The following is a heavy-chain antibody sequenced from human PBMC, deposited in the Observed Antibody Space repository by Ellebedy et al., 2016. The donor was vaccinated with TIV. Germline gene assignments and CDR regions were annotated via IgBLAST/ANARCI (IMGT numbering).Heavy chain of an antibody. CDR2: ISPYNGNT. Sequence: AASVKVSCKASGYTFTIYGISWVRQAPGQGLEWMGWISPYNGNTNYAQKFQGRVTMTRNTSKSTAYMELSSLRSEDTAVYYCARGAFSSSFLFKYNYYGMDVWGQGTTVTVSS. V-gene: IGHV1-18*01. CDR3: ARGAFSSSFLFKYNYYGMDV. J-gene: IGHJ6*02. CDR1: GYTFTIYG. D-gene: IGHD6-6*01.